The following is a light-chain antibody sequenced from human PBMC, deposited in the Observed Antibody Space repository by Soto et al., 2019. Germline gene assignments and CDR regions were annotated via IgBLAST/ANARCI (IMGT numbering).Light chain of an antibody. Sequence: QSALTQPVSVSGSPGQSITISCTGTSSDVGGYNYVSWYQQHPGKAPKLMIYDVSNRPSGVSNRFSGSKSGNTASLTISGLQAEDEADYYCSSYTGSSTLYVFGTGTKVTVL. CDR3: SSYTGSSTLYV. CDR1: SSDVGGYNY. V-gene: IGLV2-14*01. J-gene: IGLJ1*01. CDR2: DVS.